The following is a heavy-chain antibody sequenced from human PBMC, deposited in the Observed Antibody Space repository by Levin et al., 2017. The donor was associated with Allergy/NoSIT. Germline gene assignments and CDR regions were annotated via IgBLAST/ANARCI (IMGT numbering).Heavy chain of an antibody. CDR3: AMHRFTMNMHDGFDI. V-gene: IGHV3-20*01. CDR2: INWNGGST. J-gene: IGHJ3*02. D-gene: IGHD3-3*01. Sequence: RSGGSLRLSCAASGFTFDDYGMSWVRQAPGKGLEWVSGINWNGGSTGYADSVKGRLTISRDNANNSLYLQMNSLRAEETVLYHCAMHRFTMNMHDGFDIWGQGTMVIVSS. CDR1: GFTFDDYG.